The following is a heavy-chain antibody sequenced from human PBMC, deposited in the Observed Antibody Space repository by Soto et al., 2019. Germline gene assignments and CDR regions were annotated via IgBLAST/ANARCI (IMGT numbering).Heavy chain of an antibody. CDR3: AKDETLRITIFGVVTEYYYYYYGMDV. CDR2: ISYDGSNK. CDR1: GFTFSSYV. Sequence: WGSLRLSCAASGFTFSSYVMHWVRQSPGKGLEWVAVISYDGSNKYYADSVKGRFTISRDNSKNTLYLQMNSLRAEDTAVYYCAKDETLRITIFGVVTEYYYYYYGMDVWGQGTTVTVSS. V-gene: IGHV3-30*18. J-gene: IGHJ6*02. D-gene: IGHD3-3*01.